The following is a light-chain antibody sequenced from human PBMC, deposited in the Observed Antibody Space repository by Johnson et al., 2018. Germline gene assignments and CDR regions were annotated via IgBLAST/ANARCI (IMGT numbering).Light chain of an antibody. CDR2: ENN. Sequence: LTQPPSVSAAPGQKVTISCSGSSSNIGNNYVSWYQQLPGTAPNLLIYENNKRHSGIPDRFSGSKSGTSATLGITGLQTGDEADYYCGTWDSSLSAGNVFGTGTTVTVL. CDR3: GTWDSSLSAGNV. V-gene: IGLV1-51*02. J-gene: IGLJ1*01. CDR1: SSNIGNNY.